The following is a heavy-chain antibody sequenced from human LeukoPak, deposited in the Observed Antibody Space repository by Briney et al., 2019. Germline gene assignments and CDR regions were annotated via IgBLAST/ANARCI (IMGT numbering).Heavy chain of an antibody. V-gene: IGHV3-30*02. Sequence: PGGSLRLSCAASGFTFSNYGMHWVRQAPGKGLEWVASIRYDGFNKYYADSLKGRFTISRDNSKNTLYLQMNSLRAEDTAVYYCAKKTMVGATVDAFDIWGQGTMVIVSS. J-gene: IGHJ3*02. CDR2: IRYDGFNK. CDR1: GFTFSNYG. CDR3: AKKTMVGATVDAFDI. D-gene: IGHD1-26*01.